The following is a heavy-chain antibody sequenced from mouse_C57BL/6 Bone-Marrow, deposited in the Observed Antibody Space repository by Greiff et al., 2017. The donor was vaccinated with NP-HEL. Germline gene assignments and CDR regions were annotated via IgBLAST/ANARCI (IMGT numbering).Heavy chain of an antibody. CDR3: ALITTVVAFDY. CDR1: GYTFTDYN. D-gene: IGHD1-1*01. V-gene: IGHV1-22*01. CDR2: INPNNGGT. Sequence: VQLQQSGPELVKPGASVKMSCKASGYTFTDYNMHWVKQSHGKSLEWIGYINPNNGGTSYNQKFKGKATLTVNKSSSTAYMELRSLTSEDSAVYYCALITTVVAFDYWGQGTTLTVSS. J-gene: IGHJ2*01.